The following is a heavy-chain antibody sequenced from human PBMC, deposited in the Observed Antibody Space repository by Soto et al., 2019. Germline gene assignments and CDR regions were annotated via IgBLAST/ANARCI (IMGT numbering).Heavy chain of an antibody. CDR1: GYTFTSYY. V-gene: IGHV1-46*03. Sequence: QVQLVQSGAEVKKPGASVKVSCKASGYTFTSYYMHWVRQAPGQGLEWMGIINPSGGSTSYAQKVQGRVTMTRDTSTSTVYMELSSLRSEDTAVYYCARFSPLVVTVDYWGQGNLVTVSS. J-gene: IGHJ4*02. CDR2: INPSGGST. D-gene: IGHD2-21*02. CDR3: ARFSPLVVTVDY.